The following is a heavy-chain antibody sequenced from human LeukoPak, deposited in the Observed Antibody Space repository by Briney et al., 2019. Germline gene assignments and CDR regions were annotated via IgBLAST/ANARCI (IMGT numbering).Heavy chain of an antibody. Sequence: GGSLRLSCAASGFTFSSYAMHWVRQAPGKGLEWVTIISYDGTNKYYADSVKGRFTISIDNSKNTLFLQMNSLRAEDTAVYYCARSNYYDSRSWGFDIWGQGTMVTVSS. J-gene: IGHJ3*02. CDR3: ARSNYYDSRSWGFDI. V-gene: IGHV3-30*04. CDR1: GFTFSSYA. D-gene: IGHD3-22*01. CDR2: ISYDGTNK.